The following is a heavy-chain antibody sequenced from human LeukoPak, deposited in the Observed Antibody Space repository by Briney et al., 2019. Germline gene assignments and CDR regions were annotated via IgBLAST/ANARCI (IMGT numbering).Heavy chain of an antibody. J-gene: IGHJ4*02. CDR1: GYTFTDYH. CDR2: INLRNGQF. CDR3: ARDPQYTFGYPTYDY. V-gene: IGHV1-2*02. Sequence: ASVRVSCKASGYTFTDYHLHWVRQAPGQGLEWMGDINLRNGQFKFAEKFQGRATMTRDPSISTLYMDLRGLTPDDTAMYYCARDPQYTFGYPTYDYWGPGTLVTVSS. D-gene: IGHD2-2*03.